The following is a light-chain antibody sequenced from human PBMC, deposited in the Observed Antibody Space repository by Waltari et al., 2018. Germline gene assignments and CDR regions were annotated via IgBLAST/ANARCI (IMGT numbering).Light chain of an antibody. Sequence: DTQLTQSPSAVSASVRDRLTTTCRASQGISTWLAWYQQKPGKAPKLLIYSASRLQNGVPSRFSGSGYGTDFTLTISSLQPEDFATYYCQQAKTFPLTFGGGTKVEIK. CDR3: QQAKTFPLT. V-gene: IGKV1-12*01. CDR1: QGISTW. CDR2: SAS. J-gene: IGKJ4*01.